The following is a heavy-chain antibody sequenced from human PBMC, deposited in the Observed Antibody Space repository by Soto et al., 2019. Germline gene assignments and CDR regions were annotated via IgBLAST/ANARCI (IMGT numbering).Heavy chain of an antibody. Sequence: XESLSLTCAVYGGSFSGYYWSWIRQPPGKGLEWIGEINHSVSTNYNPSLKSRVTISVDTSKNQFSLKLSSVTAADTAVYYCARQSNDSSGYYSAAFDIWGQGTMVTVSS. V-gene: IGHV4-34*01. J-gene: IGHJ3*02. CDR3: ARQSNDSSGYYSAAFDI. D-gene: IGHD3-22*01. CDR1: GGSFSGYY. CDR2: INHSVST.